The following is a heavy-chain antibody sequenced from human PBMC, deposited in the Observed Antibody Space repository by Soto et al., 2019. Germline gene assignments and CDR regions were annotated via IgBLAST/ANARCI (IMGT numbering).Heavy chain of an antibody. D-gene: IGHD3-22*01. V-gene: IGHV4-59*01. CDR1: GGSISSYY. J-gene: IGHJ4*02. Sequence: SETLSLTCTVSGGSISSYYWSWIRQPPGKGLEWIGYIYYSGSTNYNPSLKSRVTISVDTSKNQFSLKLSSVTAADTAVYYCARALYYYDSSGYQPSPSFDYLSQGTLVTVSS. CDR3: ARALYYYDSSGYQPSPSFDY. CDR2: IYYSGST.